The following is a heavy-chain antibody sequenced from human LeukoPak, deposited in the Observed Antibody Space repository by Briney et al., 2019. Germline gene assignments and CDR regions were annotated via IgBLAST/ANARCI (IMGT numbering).Heavy chain of an antibody. J-gene: IGHJ2*01. CDR2: INPNSGGT. CDR1: GYTFTGYY. Sequence: ASVKVSCKASGYTFTGYYMHRVRQAPGQGLEWMGWINPNSGGTNYAQKFQGRVTMTRDTSISTAYMELSRLRSDDTAVYYCARVPDGDYTFDLWGRGTLVTVSS. CDR3: ARVPDGDYTFDL. D-gene: IGHD4-17*01. V-gene: IGHV1-2*02.